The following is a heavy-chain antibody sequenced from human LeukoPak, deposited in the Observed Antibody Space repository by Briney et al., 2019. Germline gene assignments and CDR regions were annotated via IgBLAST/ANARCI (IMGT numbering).Heavy chain of an antibody. V-gene: IGHV3-7*01. J-gene: IGHJ2*01. CDR1: GFTFSSYW. CDR3: ARDAYCGGDCYSYFDL. Sequence: GGSLRLSCAASGFTFSSYWMSWVRQAPGKGLEWVANINQDGSEKYYVDSVKGRFTISRDNAKNSLYVQMNSLRDEDTAVYYCARDAYCGGDCYSYFDLWGRGTLVTVSS. D-gene: IGHD2-21*02. CDR2: INQDGSEK.